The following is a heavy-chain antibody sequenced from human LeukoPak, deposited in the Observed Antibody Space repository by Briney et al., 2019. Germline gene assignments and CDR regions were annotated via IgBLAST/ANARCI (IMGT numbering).Heavy chain of an antibody. V-gene: IGHV3-21*01. CDR3: ARPVSVAGHYYYGMDV. J-gene: IGHJ6*02. D-gene: IGHD6-19*01. CDR1: GFTFSSYS. CDR2: ISSSSSYI. Sequence: GGSLRLSCAASGFTFSSYSMNWVRQAPGKGLEWVSSISSSSSYIYYADSVKGRFTISRDSAKNSLYLQMNSLRAEDTAVYYCARPVSVAGHYYYGMDVWGQGTTVTVSS.